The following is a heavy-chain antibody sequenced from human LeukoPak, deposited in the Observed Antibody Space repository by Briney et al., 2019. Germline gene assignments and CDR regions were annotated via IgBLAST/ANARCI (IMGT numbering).Heavy chain of an antibody. J-gene: IGHJ4*02. CDR3: ARDISYYGSGSYYPYY. Sequence: ASVKVSCKASGYTFTSYGISWVRQAPGQGLEWMGWISAYNGNTNYAQKLQGRVTMTTDTSTSTAYMELRSLRSDDTAVYYCARDISYYGSGSYYPYYWGQGTLVTVSS. CDR1: GYTFTSYG. D-gene: IGHD3-10*01. CDR2: ISAYNGNT. V-gene: IGHV1-18*01.